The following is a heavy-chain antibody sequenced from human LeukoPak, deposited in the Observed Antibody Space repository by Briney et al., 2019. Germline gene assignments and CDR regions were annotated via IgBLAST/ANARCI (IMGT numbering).Heavy chain of an antibody. V-gene: IGHV4-39*02. CDR1: GGSISSGNYY. CDR2: INYSGST. Sequence: PSETLSLTCTVSGGSISSGNYYWAWLRQPPGKGLEWIATINYSGSTYFNPSLKSRVTISVDTSKNQFSLKLTSVTAADTAVFYCARDLSRGFYFDYWGQGTLVTVSS. J-gene: IGHJ4*02. CDR3: ARDLSRGFYFDY.